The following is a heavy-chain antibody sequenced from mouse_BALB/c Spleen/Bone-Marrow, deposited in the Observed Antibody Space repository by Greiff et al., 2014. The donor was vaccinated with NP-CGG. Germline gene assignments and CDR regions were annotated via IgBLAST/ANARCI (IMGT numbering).Heavy chain of an antibody. J-gene: IGHJ4*01. V-gene: IGHV5-9-1*01. Sequence: EVKLMESGGGLVKPGGPLKLSCAASGFTFSSYAMSWVRQTPEKRLEWVATISSGGSYTYYPDSVKGRFTISRDNAKNTLYLQMSSLRSEDTAMYYCASLFRGAMDYWGQGTSVTVSS. CDR3: ASLFRGAMDY. CDR2: ISSGGSYT. CDR1: GFTFSSYA.